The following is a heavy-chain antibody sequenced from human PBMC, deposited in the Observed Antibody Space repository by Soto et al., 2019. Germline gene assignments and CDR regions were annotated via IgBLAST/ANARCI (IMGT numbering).Heavy chain of an antibody. CDR2: ISWNSGSI. D-gene: IGHD3-10*01. Sequence: EVQLVESGGGLVQPGRSLRLSCAASGFTCDDYAMHWVRQAPGKGLECVSGISWNSGSIGYADSVKGRFTISRDNAKTSLSLHTNRLRSEDTAWYFSATDQAVVSFGGYRCYGNDFWGQGTTVTVSS. CDR1: GFTCDDYA. V-gene: IGHV3-9*01. CDR3: ATDQAVVSFGGYRCYGNDF. J-gene: IGHJ6*02.